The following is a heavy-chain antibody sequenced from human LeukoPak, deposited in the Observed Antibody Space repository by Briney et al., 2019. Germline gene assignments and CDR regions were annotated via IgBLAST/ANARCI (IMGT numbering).Heavy chain of an antibody. Sequence: GASVKVSCKASGYTFTSYYMHWVRQAPGQGLEWMGIINPSGGSTSYAQKFQGRVTMTRDTSTSTVYMELSSLRSEDTAVYYCAREKGAYYYDSSGFHFDYWGQGTLVTVSS. CDR2: INPSGGST. D-gene: IGHD3-22*01. J-gene: IGHJ4*02. V-gene: IGHV1-46*01. CDR1: GYTFTSYY. CDR3: AREKGAYYYDSSGFHFDY.